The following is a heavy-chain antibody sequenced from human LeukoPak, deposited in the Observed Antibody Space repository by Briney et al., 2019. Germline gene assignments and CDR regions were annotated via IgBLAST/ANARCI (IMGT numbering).Heavy chain of an antibody. V-gene: IGHV3-30*02. CDR1: GFTFRPSG. Sequence: GGSLRLSCAASGFTFRPSGMHWVRQAPGKGPEWAAFITSDGSGQYYADSVKGRFTISRDNSKDTLFLQMNSLRVEDAAVYYCAKGLGKAGASNTWYFDLWGRGTLVTVSS. J-gene: IGHJ2*01. CDR2: ITSDGSGQ. D-gene: IGHD6-13*01. CDR3: AKGLGKAGASNTWYFDL.